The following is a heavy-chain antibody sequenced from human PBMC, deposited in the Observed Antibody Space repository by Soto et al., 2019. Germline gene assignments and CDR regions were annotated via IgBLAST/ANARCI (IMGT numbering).Heavy chain of an antibody. V-gene: IGHV6-1*01. CDR3: AGVAWFRGMDV. D-gene: IGHD2-21*01. J-gene: IGHJ6*02. Sequence: SQTLSLTCAISGDSVSSNSAAWIWIRQSPSRGLEWLGRTYYRSRWDNDYAVSVKSRITIDPDTSKNQFSLHLYSVTPEDTAVYYCAGVAWFRGMDVWGQGIMVTVSS. CDR2: TYYRSRWDN. CDR1: GDSVSSNSAA.